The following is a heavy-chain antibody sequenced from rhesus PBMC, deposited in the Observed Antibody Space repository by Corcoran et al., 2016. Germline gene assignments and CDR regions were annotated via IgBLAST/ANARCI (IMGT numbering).Heavy chain of an antibody. D-gene: IGHD6-13*01. Sequence: QVQLQESVPGVVTPSAPLSLTCAVSGGPISDSYRWIWIRPPPRMGLELIGYIYGSSTSTNYNPSLKSRVTISKDTSKNQFSLKLSSVTAADTAVYYCARGRSVAAGLFDYWGQGVLVTVSS. J-gene: IGHJ4*01. CDR3: ARGRSVAAGLFDY. CDR2: IYGSSTST. CDR1: GGPISDSYR. V-gene: IGHV4S10*01.